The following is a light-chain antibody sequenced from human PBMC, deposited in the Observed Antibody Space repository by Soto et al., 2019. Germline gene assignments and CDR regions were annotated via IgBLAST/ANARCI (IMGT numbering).Light chain of an antibody. CDR2: AAS. J-gene: IGKJ1*01. V-gene: IGKV1-6*01. CDR3: QQYNSYSPRT. Sequence: AIQMTQSPSSLSASVGDRVTITCRASQGIRNDVGWYQQKPGKAPELLIYAASSLQTGVPSRFSGSGSGTDFTLTISSLQPEDFATYYCQQYNSYSPRTFGQGTKVDIK. CDR1: QGIRND.